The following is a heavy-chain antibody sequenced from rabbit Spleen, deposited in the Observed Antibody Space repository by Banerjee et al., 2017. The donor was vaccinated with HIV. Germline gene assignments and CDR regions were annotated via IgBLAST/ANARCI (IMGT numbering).Heavy chain of an antibody. CDR1: GFDFSNKAV. V-gene: IGHV1S45*01. Sequence: LVESGGGLVQPEGSLTLTCKASGFDFSNKAVMCWVRQAPGKGLQWIACINAVTGKAVYASWAKGRFTISKSSSTTVTLQMTSLTAADTATYFCARDAGSYDYIDVYFNLWGQGTLVTVS. CDR2: INAVTGKA. D-gene: IGHD8-1*01. J-gene: IGHJ4*01. CDR3: ARDAGSYDYIDVYFNL.